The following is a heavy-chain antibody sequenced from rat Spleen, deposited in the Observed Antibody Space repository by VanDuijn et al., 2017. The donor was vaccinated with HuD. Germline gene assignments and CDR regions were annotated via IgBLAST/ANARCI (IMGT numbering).Heavy chain of an antibody. J-gene: IGHJ2*01. CDR3: ARGRQLGD. CDR2: ITNIAGGT. Sequence: EVQLVESDGGLVQPGRSLKLSCAASGFTFSDFAMTWVRQSPQKGLEWIASITNIAGGTYYADSVKGRFTISRDNAKSTLYLQMDSLRSEDTATYYCARGRQLGDWGQGVMVTVSS. CDR1: GFTFSDFA. D-gene: IGHD1-10*01. V-gene: IGHV5-7*01.